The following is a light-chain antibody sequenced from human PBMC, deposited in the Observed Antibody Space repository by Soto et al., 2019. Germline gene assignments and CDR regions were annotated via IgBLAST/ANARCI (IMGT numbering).Light chain of an antibody. CDR2: GAS. Sequence: EIVVTQTPGTLSLSPGERATLSCRASQSVSSSYLAWYQQKPGQAPRLLIYGASSRATGIPDRFSGSGSGTDFTLTISRLEPEDFAVYYCQPYGSSPTFGQGTKVDI. J-gene: IGKJ1*01. CDR1: QSVSSSY. V-gene: IGKV3-20*01. CDR3: QPYGSSPT.